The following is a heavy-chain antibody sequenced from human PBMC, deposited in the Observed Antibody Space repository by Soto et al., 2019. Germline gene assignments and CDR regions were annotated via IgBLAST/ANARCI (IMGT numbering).Heavy chain of an antibody. CDR2: IYDSGST. V-gene: IGHV4-30-4*01. CDR1: GGSVSSGDYN. D-gene: IGHD7-27*01. Sequence: SETLSLTCTVSGGSVSSGDYNWSWIRQSPGKGLEWIGHIYDSGSTYNNPSLQSRVTISVDTSKNQFSLNLSSVTAADTAVYYCARGPSGDKVDYWGQGTLVTVSS. CDR3: ARGPSGDKVDY. J-gene: IGHJ4*02.